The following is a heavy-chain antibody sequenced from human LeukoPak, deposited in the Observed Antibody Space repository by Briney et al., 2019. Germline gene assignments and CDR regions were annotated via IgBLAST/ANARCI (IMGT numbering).Heavy chain of an antibody. D-gene: IGHD7-27*01. Sequence: GESLKISCKGSGYSFTIYWIACVRQMPGQGLEWMGIVYPADSDTRYSPSFQGQVIISVDKSIETAYLQWSSLKASDTAMYYCARPGEMKLAGHLQHWGQGTLVTVSS. V-gene: IGHV5-51*01. J-gene: IGHJ1*01. CDR1: GYSFTIYW. CDR2: VYPADSDT. CDR3: ARPGEMKLAGHLQH.